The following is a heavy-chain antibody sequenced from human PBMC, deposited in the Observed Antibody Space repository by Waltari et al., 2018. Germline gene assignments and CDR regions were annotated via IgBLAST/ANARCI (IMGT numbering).Heavy chain of an antibody. Sequence: QVQLQESGPGLVKPSGTLSLTCAVSGGSISSSNWWNWVRQPPGKGLEWIGEIYHSGSTNYNPSLKSRVTISVDKSKNQFSLKLSSVTAADTAVYYCASFGCSGGSCYSGVQYFDLWGRGTLVTVSS. D-gene: IGHD2-15*01. CDR2: IYHSGST. CDR1: GGSISSSNW. J-gene: IGHJ2*01. V-gene: IGHV4-4*02. CDR3: ASFGCSGGSCYSGVQYFDL.